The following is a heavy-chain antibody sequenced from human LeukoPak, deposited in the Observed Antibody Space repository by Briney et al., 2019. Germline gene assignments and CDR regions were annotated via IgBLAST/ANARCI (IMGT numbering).Heavy chain of an antibody. CDR1: GFXFSSSW. Sequence: PGGSLRLSCAASGFXFSSSWMTWVRQAPGKGLEWVAHINEDGSDKYYVDSVTGRFSISRDNTKNSLYLQMSSLRAEDTAVYYCATWSNAWEFDYWGQGTLVSVSS. CDR2: INEDGSDK. V-gene: IGHV3-7*05. J-gene: IGHJ4*02. CDR3: ATWSNAWEFDY. D-gene: IGHD1-26*01.